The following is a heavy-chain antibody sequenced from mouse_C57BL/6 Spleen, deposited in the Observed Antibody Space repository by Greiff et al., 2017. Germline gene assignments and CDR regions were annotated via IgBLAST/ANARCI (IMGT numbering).Heavy chain of an antibody. CDR1: GYTFTSYW. V-gene: IGHV1-64*01. J-gene: IGHJ1*03. D-gene: IGHD1-1*01. CDR3: AREGGSDWYFDV. CDR2: IHPNSGST. Sequence: VQLQQPGAELVKPGASVKLSCKASGYTFTSYWMHWVKQRPGQGLEWIGMIHPNSGSTNYNEKFKSKATLTVDKSSSTAYMQLSSLTSDDSAVYYCAREGGSDWYFDVWCTGTTVTVSS.